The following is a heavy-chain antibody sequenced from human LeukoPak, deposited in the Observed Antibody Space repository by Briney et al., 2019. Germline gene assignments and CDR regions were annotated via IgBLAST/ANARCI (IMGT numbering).Heavy chain of an antibody. Sequence: GGSLRLSCAASGFTFSDYWMHWVRQAPGKGLEWVANIRQGGGENHYVDSVKGRFTISRDNARNSLYLQTNSLRAEDTAVYYCTKWSTSGSYYTEWGQGTLVTVSS. V-gene: IGHV3-7*01. D-gene: IGHD3-10*01. CDR3: TKWSTSGSYYTE. CDR1: GFTFSDYW. J-gene: IGHJ4*02. CDR2: IRQGGGEN.